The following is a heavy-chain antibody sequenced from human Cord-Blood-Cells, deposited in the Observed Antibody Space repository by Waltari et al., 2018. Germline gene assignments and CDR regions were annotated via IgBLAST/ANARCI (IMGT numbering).Heavy chain of an antibody. CDR3: ARDLRVDTAKVGIYWFDP. V-gene: IGHV1-2*02. CDR1: GYTFTGYY. D-gene: IGHD5-18*01. CDR2: INPNSGGT. J-gene: IGHJ5*02. Sequence: VQLVQSGAEVKKPGASVKVSCKASGYTFTGYYMHWVRQAPGQGLEWMGWINPNSGGTNYAQKFQARVTMTRGTSISTAYMELSRLRPENTAVYSGARDLRVDTAKVGIYWFDPWGQGTLVTVSS.